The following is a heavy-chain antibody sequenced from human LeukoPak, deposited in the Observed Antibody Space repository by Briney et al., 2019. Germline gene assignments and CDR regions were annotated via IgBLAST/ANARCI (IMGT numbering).Heavy chain of an antibody. CDR2: INPNSGGT. CDR3: ARAMTYYYGSGSYATFGLYGMDV. D-gene: IGHD3-10*01. J-gene: IGHJ6*02. CDR1: GYTLTGYY. V-gene: IGHV1-2*04. Sequence: ASVKVSCKASGYTLTGYYMHWVRQAPGQGLEWMGWINPNSGGTNYAQKFQGWVTMTRDTSISTAYMELSRLRSDDTAVYYCARAMTYYYGSGSYATFGLYGMDVWGQGTTVTVSS.